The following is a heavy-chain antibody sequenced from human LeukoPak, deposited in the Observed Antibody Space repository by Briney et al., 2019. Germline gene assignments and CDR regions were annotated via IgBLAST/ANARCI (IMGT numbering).Heavy chain of an antibody. CDR1: RFTLTTYG. CDR3: AKGHYYDSSGQYSYSDH. D-gene: IGHD3-22*01. J-gene: IGHJ4*02. CDR2: ISYDGSNK. Sequence: GRCPRLSSAAARFTLTTYGMRWVRQAPDKGVGRGAVISYDGSNKYYGDSVNGRFTIPRDNSKNTVDLQMDSLIAEDKAGYYCAKGHYYDSSGQYSYSDHWGQGTLVTVSS. V-gene: IGHV3-30*18.